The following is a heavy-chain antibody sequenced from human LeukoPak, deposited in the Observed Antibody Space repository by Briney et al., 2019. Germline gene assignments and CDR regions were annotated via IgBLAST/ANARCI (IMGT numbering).Heavy chain of an antibody. CDR1: GYTFIGYY. CDR3: ARDFTSGYSYYYYYYTMDV. V-gene: IGHV1-2*06. CDR2: INPNSGGT. D-gene: IGHD3-22*01. J-gene: IGHJ6*02. Sequence: ASVKVSCKASGYTFIGYYIHWVRQAPGQGLEWMGRINPNSGGTNYAQNFRGRATMTRDTSISTAYMELSRLRSDDTAVYFCARDFTSGYSYYYYYYTMDVWGQGTTVTVSS.